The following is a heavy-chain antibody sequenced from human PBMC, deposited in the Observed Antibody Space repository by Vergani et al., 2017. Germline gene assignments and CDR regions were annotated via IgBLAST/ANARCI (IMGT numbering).Heavy chain of an antibody. CDR3: ARLGAAGYYDSSELNFDY. CDR1: GGTFSSYA. D-gene: IGHD3-22*01. V-gene: IGHV1-69*01. J-gene: IGHJ4*02. Sequence: QVQLVQSGAEVKKPGSSVKVSCKASGGTFSSYAISWVRQAPGQGLELMGGIIPIFGTANYAQKFQGRVTSTADESTSTAYMELSSLRSEDTAVYYCARLGAAGYYDSSELNFDYWGQGTLVTVSS. CDR2: IIPIFGTA.